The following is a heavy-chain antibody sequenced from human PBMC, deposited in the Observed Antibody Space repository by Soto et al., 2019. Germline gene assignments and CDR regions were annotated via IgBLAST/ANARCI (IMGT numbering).Heavy chain of an antibody. J-gene: IGHJ2*01. D-gene: IGHD3-3*01. CDR2: IYTSGST. V-gene: IGHV4-4*07. CDR3: ARVLEDYWYFDL. CDR1: GGSISSYY. Sequence: SETLSLTCTVSGGSISSYYWSWIRQPAGKGLEWIGRIYTSGSTNYNPSLKSRVTMSVDTSKNQFSLKLSSVTAADTAVYYGARVLEDYWYFDLWGRGTMVTVSS.